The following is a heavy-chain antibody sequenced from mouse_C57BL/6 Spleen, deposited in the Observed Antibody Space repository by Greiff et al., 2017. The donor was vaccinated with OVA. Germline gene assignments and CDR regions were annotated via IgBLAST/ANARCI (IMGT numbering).Heavy chain of an antibody. CDR2: IHPNSGST. J-gene: IGHJ1*03. Sequence: VQLQQPGAELVKPGASVKLSCKASGYTFTSYWMHWVKQRPGQGLEWIGMIHPNSGSTNYNEKFKSKATLTVDKSSSTAYMQLSSLTSEDSAVYYCAPLLSLWYFDVWGTGTTVTVSS. V-gene: IGHV1-64*01. CDR1: GYTFTSYW. D-gene: IGHD2-1*01. CDR3: APLLSLWYFDV.